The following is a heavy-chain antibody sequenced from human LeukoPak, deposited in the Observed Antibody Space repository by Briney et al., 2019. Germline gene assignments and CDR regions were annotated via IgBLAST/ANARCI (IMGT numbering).Heavy chain of an antibody. V-gene: IGHV3-23*01. CDR1: GFTFSTYW. CDR3: AKGGRQGDSSSYYLFFDS. CDR2: ISGGGENT. Sequence: GGSLRLSCAASGFTFSTYWMHWVRQAPGKGLEWVSAISGGGENTFYADSVKGRFTISRDNSRDTLYLQMNSLRAEDTAVYYCAKGGRQGDSSSYYLFFDSWGQGTLVTVSS. J-gene: IGHJ4*02. D-gene: IGHD1-26*01.